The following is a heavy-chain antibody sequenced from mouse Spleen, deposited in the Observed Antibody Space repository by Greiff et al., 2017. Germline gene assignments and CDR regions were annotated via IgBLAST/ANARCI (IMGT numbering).Heavy chain of an antibody. CDR1: GFSLTSYG. Sequence: QVQLKESGPGLVQPSQSLSITCTVSGFSLTSYGVHWVRQSPGKGLEWLGVIWSGGSTDYNAAFISRLSISKDNSKSQVFFKMNSLQADDTAIYYCARGPKSIPAMDYWGQGTSVTVSS. J-gene: IGHJ4*01. CDR3: ARGPKSIPAMDY. CDR2: IWSGGST. V-gene: IGHV2-2*01.